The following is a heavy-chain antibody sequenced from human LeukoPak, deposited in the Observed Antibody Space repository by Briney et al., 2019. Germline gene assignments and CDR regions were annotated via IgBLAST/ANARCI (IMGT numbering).Heavy chain of an antibody. CDR2: IGPNGVSK. V-gene: IGHV3-64*02. J-gene: IGHJ4*02. CDR1: GFNFRSYA. Sequence: GGSLRLSCAASGFNFRSYAMYWVRQGPGKGLKYVSCIGPNGVSKYYADSVKGRFSVSRDNSKNTLYLQMGSLRLDDTGVYYCARDWGFDYWGQGTLVTVSS. CDR3: ARDWGFDY. D-gene: IGHD3-16*01.